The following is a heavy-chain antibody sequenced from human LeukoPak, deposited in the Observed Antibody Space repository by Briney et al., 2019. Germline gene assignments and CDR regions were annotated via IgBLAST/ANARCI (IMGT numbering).Heavy chain of an antibody. D-gene: IGHD3-3*01. CDR2: IYTSGST. V-gene: IGHV4-4*07. CDR1: DASITNYY. J-gene: IGHJ5*02. CDR3: ARVDYDFNWFDP. Sequence: SETLSLTCTVSDASITNYYWGWIRQPAGKGLEWIGRIYTSGSTDYNPSLRSRLTLSVDTSQNQFSLKLPSVTAADTAVYYCARVDYDFNWFDPWGQGPLVPVSS.